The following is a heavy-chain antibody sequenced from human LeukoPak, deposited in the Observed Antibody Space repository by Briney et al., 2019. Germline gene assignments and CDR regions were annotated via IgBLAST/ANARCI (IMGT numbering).Heavy chain of an antibody. D-gene: IGHD6-19*01. V-gene: IGHV4-34*01. CDR2: INHSGST. CDR3: ARGVAGGVFDI. Sequence: KPSETLSPTCAVYGGSFSGYYWSWIRQPPGKGLEWIGEINHSGSTNYNPSLKSRVTISVDTSKNQFSLKLSSVTAADTAVYYCARGVAGGVFDIWGQGTMVTVSS. CDR1: GGSFSGYY. J-gene: IGHJ3*02.